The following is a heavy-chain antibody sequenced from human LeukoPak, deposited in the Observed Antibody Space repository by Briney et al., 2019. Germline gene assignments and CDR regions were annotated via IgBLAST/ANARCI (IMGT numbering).Heavy chain of an antibody. CDR3: ARVATKFQMLYPDF. CDR1: GYTFSDHY. V-gene: IGHV1-2*02. D-gene: IGHD3-16*02. J-gene: IGHJ4*02. Sequence: ASVKVSCKTSGYTFSDHYIYWVRQTPKQGLEWTGFINPRTGATYYAENFQGRVTLTRDTSISTAYLELRSDDTAVYYCARVATKFQMLYPDFWGQGSLVTVSS. CDR2: INPRTGAT.